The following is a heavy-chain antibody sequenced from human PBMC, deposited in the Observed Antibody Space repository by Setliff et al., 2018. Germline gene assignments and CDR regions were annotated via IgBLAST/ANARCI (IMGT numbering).Heavy chain of an antibody. D-gene: IGHD1-26*01. CDR3: AREVPRWELTRGYYYYYMDV. CDR1: GGSFSGYY. V-gene: IGHV4-34*01. Sequence: KPSETLSLTCAVYGGSFSGYYWSWIRQPPGKGLEWIGEINHSGSTNYNPSLKSRVTISVDTSKNQSSLKLSSVTAADTAVYYCAREVPRWELTRGYYYYYMDVWGKGTTVTVSS. J-gene: IGHJ6*03. CDR2: INHSGST.